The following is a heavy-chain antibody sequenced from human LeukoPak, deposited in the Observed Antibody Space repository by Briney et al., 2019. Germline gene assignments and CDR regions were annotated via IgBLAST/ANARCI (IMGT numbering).Heavy chain of an antibody. D-gene: IGHD6-13*01. CDR1: GFTFSSYA. J-gene: IGHJ6*03. V-gene: IGHV3-23*01. Sequence: GGSLRLSCAASGFTFSSYAMSWVRQPPGKGLEWVSAISGSGGSTYYADSVKGRFTISRDNSKNTLYLQMTSLRAEDTAVYYCAKHPIAAAWGYYMDVWGKGTTVTVSS. CDR3: AKHPIAAAWGYYMDV. CDR2: ISGSGGST.